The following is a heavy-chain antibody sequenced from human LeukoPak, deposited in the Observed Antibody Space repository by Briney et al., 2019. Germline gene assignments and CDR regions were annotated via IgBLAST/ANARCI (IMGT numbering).Heavy chain of an antibody. CDR3: AKQGYSTSWLYFDY. J-gene: IGHJ4*02. CDR2: ISGSGDRI. Sequence: GGSLRLSCAASGFTFSTFAMSWVRQAPGKGLQWVSAISGSGDRIYYADSVKGRFTISRDNSKNTVYLRMNSLRAEDTAVYYCAKQGYSTSWLYFDYWGPGTLLTVSS. V-gene: IGHV3-23*01. CDR1: GFTFSTFA. D-gene: IGHD6-13*01.